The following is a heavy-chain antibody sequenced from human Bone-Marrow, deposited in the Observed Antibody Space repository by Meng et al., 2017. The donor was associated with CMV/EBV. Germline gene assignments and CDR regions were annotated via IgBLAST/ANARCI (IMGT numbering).Heavy chain of an antibody. J-gene: IGHJ4*02. D-gene: IGHD6-13*01. Sequence: SGPTLVNPTPALTLTCTFSGFSLSTSGVGVGWIRQLPGKALEWLALIYWNDDKRYSPSLKSRLTITKDNSKNQVVITMTNMDTVDTATYYCSHTPYSSRWWYVDYWGQGTLVTVSS. CDR3: SHTPYSSRWWYVDY. CDR1: GFSLSTSGVG. V-gene: IGHV2-5*01. CDR2: IYWNDDK.